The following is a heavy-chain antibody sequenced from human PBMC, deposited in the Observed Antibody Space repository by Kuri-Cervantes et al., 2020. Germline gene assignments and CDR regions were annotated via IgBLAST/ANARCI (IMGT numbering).Heavy chain of an antibody. CDR2: IYHSGST. D-gene: IGHD6-19*01. CDR3: ARGSGWYFY. CDR1: DQSISTNYN. Sequence: GSLRLSCIVSDQSISTNYNWGWIRQPPEKGLEWIGSIYHSGSTYYNPSLKSRITISVDTSKNQFSLKLSSVTAADTAVYFCARGSGWYFYWGQGTLVTVSS. J-gene: IGHJ1*01. V-gene: IGHV4-38-2*02.